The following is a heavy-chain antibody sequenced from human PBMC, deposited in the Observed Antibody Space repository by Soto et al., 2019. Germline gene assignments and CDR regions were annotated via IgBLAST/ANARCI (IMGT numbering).Heavy chain of an antibody. CDR2: IYHSGST. J-gene: IGHJ4*02. CDR1: GDSISSSNW. D-gene: IGHD6-19*01. CDR3: ARSSGWYYFDY. Sequence: SETLSLTCAVSGDSISSSNWWSWVRQPPGKGLEWIGEIYHSGSTNYNPSLKSRVTISVDKSKNQFSLKLNSVTAADTAVYYCARSSGWYYFDYWGQGTLVTVSS. V-gene: IGHV4-4*02.